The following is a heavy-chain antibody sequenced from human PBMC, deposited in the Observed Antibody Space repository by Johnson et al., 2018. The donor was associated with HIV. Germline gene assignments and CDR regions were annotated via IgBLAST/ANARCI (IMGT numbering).Heavy chain of an antibody. V-gene: IGHV3-7*05. Sequence: EQLVESGGGVVRPGGSLRLSCAASGFTFSSYWMSWVRPAPGKGLEWVANITQDGSAKYSVDSVKGRFTISRDNAKNSLYLQMNSLRAEDTAVYYCARERLRAGAFDIWGQGTMVTVSS. CDR2: ITQDGSAK. CDR1: GFTFSSYW. J-gene: IGHJ3*02. CDR3: ARERLRAGAFDI. D-gene: IGHD6-13*01.